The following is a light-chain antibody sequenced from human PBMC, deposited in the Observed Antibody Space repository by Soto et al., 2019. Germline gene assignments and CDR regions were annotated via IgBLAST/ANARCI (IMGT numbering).Light chain of an antibody. J-gene: IGLJ1*01. Sequence: QSVLTQPPAVSAAPGQKVTISCSGSSSNIGGNSVSWYQQLPGTAPKLLIYDDDKRPSGIPDRFSGSKSGTSATLGMTGFQTGDEADYYCGSWDSSLSAYVVATGTKVTVL. CDR1: SSNIGGNS. CDR2: DDD. CDR3: GSWDSSLSAYV. V-gene: IGLV1-51*01.